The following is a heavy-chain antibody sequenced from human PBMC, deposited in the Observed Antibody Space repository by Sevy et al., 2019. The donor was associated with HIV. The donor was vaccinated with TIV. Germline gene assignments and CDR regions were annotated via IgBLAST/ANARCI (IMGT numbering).Heavy chain of an antibody. CDR2: VRNKADSYTT. D-gene: IGHD6-13*01. J-gene: IGHJ4*02. CDR3: TTDAGIAAAGRVFDY. V-gene: IGHV3-72*01. CDR1: GFTFSDHY. Sequence: GGSLRLSCAASGFTFSDHYMEWVRQAPGKGLEWVGRVRNKADSYTTEYAASVKGRFTIRGDDSKNSLYLLMNSLKTEDTAVYYCTTDAGIAAAGRVFDYWGQGTLVTVSS.